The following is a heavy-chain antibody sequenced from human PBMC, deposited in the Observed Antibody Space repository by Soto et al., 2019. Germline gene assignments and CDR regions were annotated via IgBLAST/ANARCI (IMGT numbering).Heavy chain of an antibody. CDR3: ARGDWGSNFDY. V-gene: IGHV4-59*01. D-gene: IGHD7-27*01. Sequence: QVQLQESGPGLVKPSETLSLTCTVSGGSISSYYCSWIRQPPGKGLEWIGYIYYSGSTNYNPSLKSRVTISLDTSKNQFSLKLSSVTAADTAVYYCARGDWGSNFDYWGQGTLVTVSS. CDR1: GGSISSYY. CDR2: IYYSGST. J-gene: IGHJ4*02.